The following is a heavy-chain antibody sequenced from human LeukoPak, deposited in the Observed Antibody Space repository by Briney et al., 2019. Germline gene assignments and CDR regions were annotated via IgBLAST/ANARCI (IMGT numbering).Heavy chain of an antibody. D-gene: IGHD4-17*01. CDR1: GGSFSGYY. J-gene: IGHJ4*02. Sequence: SETLSLTCAVYGGSFSGYYWSWLRQPPGKGLEWIGEINHSGSTNYNPSLTSRVTISVDTSKNQFSLKLSSVTAADTAVYYCARGRDGYGDYDYWGQGTLVTVSS. CDR3: ARGRDGYGDYDY. CDR2: INHSGST. V-gene: IGHV4-34*01.